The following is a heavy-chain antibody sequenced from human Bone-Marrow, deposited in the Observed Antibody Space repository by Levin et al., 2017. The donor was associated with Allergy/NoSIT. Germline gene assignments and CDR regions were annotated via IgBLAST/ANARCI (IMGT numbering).Heavy chain of an antibody. J-gene: IGHJ4*02. CDR1: GYTFTSYW. CDR2: IYPGDSDT. D-gene: IGHD6-13*01. Sequence: ASVKVSCRSSGYTFTSYWIAWVRQMPGKGLEWLGIIYPGDSDTRYNPSFQGQVTISADKSISTAYVQWSSLKASDSAIYYCARRIGSSWSTFDFWGQGTLITVSS. CDR3: ARRIGSSWSTFDF. V-gene: IGHV5-51*01.